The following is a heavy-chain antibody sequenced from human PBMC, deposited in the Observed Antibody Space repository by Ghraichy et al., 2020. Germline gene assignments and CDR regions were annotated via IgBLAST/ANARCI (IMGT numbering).Heavy chain of an antibody. CDR1: GFTFSSYA. V-gene: IGHV3-23*01. CDR2: ISGSGGST. Sequence: GGSLRLSCAASGFTFSSYAMSWVRQAPGKGLEWVSAISGSGGSTYYADSVKGRFTISRDNSKNTLYLQMNSLRAEDTAVYYCAKVNSRIVGATMLLKYYFDYWGQGTLVTVSS. CDR3: AKVNSRIVGATMLLKYYFDY. J-gene: IGHJ4*02. D-gene: IGHD1-26*01.